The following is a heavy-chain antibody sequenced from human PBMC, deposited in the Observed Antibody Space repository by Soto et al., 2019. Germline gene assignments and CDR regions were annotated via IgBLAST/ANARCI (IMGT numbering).Heavy chain of an antibody. CDR1: GFTFENTA. CDR3: ARDHIWSGFPQFDP. Sequence: EVQLLQSGGALVPPGGSLRLSCAASGFTFENTAMSWVRQAPGKGLEWVSAISGDGSGTYYAESVKGRFTISRDNSNNTLFLQMKSLGAEDTAAYYCARDHIWSGFPQFDPWGHGTLVSVST. V-gene: IGHV3-23*01. CDR2: ISGDGSGT. D-gene: IGHD3-3*01. J-gene: IGHJ5*02.